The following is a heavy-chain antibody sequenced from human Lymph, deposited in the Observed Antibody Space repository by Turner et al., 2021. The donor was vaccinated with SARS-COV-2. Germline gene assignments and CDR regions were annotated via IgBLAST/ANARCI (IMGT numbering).Heavy chain of an antibody. V-gene: IGHV3-7*01. J-gene: IGHJ2*01. CDR2: IKQDGSEK. CDR3: ARLSMGDWHFDL. Sequence: EVQLVESGGGLVQPGGSLRLSCAASGFTFSTYWMSWVRQAPGKGLEWVANIKQDGSEKYYVDSVKGRFTISRDNTKNSLYLQMNSLRAEDTAVYYCARLSMGDWHFDLWGRGTLVTVSS. CDR1: GFTFSTYW. D-gene: IGHD1-26*01.